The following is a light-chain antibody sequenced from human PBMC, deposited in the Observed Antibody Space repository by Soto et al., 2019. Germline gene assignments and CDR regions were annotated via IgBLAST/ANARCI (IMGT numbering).Light chain of an antibody. CDR3: SSYTSTSTVL. J-gene: IGLJ2*01. CDR1: SSDVGGYKY. CDR2: DVS. V-gene: IGLV2-14*01. Sequence: QSALTQPASVSGSPGQSVTISCTGTSSDVGGYKYVSWYQQHPGKAPKVMIYDVSNRPSGVSNRFSGSKSGNTASLTISGLQAEDEADYYCSSYTSTSTVLFGGGTKVTVL.